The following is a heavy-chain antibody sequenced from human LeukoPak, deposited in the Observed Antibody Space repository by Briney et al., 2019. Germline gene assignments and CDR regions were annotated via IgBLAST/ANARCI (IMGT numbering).Heavy chain of an antibody. CDR2: IKQNGNEK. CDR3: ARELRSVVMVAHGFVD. J-gene: IGHJ4*02. Sequence: GGSLRLSCAASEFIFSNFCMSWVRQAPGKGLEWVANIKQNGNEKNYVDSVKGRFTISRDNAKNSLYLQMKSLGAEDTAVYYCARELRSVVMVAHGFVDWGQGTLVSVAS. V-gene: IGHV3-7*01. D-gene: IGHD2-21*01. CDR1: EFIFSNFC.